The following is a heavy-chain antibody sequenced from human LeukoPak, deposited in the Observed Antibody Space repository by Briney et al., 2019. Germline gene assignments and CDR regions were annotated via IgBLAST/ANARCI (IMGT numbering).Heavy chain of an antibody. V-gene: IGHV3-23*01. D-gene: IGHD6-13*01. CDR1: GFTFSSYA. CDR2: ISGSGGST. J-gene: IGHJ4*02. CDR3: ATSLSAADY. Sequence: GSLRLSCAASGFTFSSYAMSWVRQAPGKGLEWVSGISGSGGSTYYADSVKGRFTISRENSKNTLYLHMNSLRAEDTAVYYCATSLSAADYWGQGTLVTVSS.